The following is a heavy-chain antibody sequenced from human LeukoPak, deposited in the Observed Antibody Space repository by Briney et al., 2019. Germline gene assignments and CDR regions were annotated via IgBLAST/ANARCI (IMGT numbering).Heavy chain of an antibody. V-gene: IGHV1-69*06. CDR2: IMPMFGKA. CDR1: GATFSSYD. J-gene: IGHJ4*02. Sequence: SGKLCCKASGATFSSYDISWVREAPGQGLEWMGGIMPMFGKATYAQTFQGRVTTTADKATSTAYMELSSLRPEDTAVYYCAGGRTDIVVVPATLRNYYFDYWGQGTLVTVSS. D-gene: IGHD2-2*01. CDR3: AGGRTDIVVVPATLRNYYFDY.